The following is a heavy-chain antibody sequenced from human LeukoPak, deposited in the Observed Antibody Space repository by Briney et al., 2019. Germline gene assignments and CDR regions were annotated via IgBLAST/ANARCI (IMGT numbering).Heavy chain of an antibody. D-gene: IGHD3-10*01. CDR3: ARDATLLWFGETLGGNFDY. Sequence: SVKVSCKASGGTFKNYAFSWVRHAPGQGLEWMGGIIPIFDTAHYAQKFQGRVTITADESTSTAYMELSSLRSEDTAVYYCARDATLLWFGETLGGNFDYWGQGTLVTVSS. CDR2: IIPIFDTA. J-gene: IGHJ4*02. CDR1: GGTFKNYA. V-gene: IGHV1-69*13.